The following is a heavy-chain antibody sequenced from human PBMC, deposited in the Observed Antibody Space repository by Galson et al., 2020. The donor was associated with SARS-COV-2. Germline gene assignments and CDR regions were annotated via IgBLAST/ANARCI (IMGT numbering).Heavy chain of an antibody. Sequence: SQTLSLTCAVYDASFSGYSWTWIRQTPGKGLEWIGKINYRGSANSNPSLKSRVTISVDTSKNQFSLRLSSVTAADTSIYYCALQYYDFWMDVWGQGTTVTVSS. D-gene: IGHD3-3*01. CDR1: DASFSGYS. J-gene: IGHJ6*02. CDR2: INYRGSA. V-gene: IGHV4-34*01. CDR3: ALQYYDFWMDV.